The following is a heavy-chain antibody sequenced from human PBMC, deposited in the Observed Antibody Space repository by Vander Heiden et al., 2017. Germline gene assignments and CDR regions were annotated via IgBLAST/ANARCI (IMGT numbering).Heavy chain of an antibody. Sequence: QVQLVQSGAEVKKPGSSVKVSCKASGGTFSSYAISWVRQAPGQGLEWMGGIIPIFGTANDAQKFQGRVTITADESTSTAYLDMRSLRSEDTAVYYCARSAGNGYFDYWGQGTLVTVSS. CDR1: GGTFSSYA. CDR2: IIPIFGTA. D-gene: IGHD1-1*01. J-gene: IGHJ4*02. CDR3: ARSAGNGYFDY. V-gene: IGHV1-69*01.